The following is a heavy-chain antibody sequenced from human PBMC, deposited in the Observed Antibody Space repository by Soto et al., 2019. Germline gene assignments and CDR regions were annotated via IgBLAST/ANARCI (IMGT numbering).Heavy chain of an antibody. CDR3: ARRDVAGTGFDY. V-gene: IGHV1-69*02. J-gene: IGHJ4*02. D-gene: IGHD6-19*01. Sequence: QVQLVQSGAEVKKPGSSVKVSCKASGGTFSSYTISWGRQAPGQGLEWMGRIIPILGIANYAQKFQGRVTITADKSTSTAYMELSSLRSEDTAVYYCARRDVAGTGFDYWGQGTLVTVSS. CDR1: GGTFSSYT. CDR2: IIPILGIA.